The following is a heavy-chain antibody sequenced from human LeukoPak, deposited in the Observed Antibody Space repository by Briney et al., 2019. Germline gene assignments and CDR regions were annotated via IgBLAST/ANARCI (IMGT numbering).Heavy chain of an antibody. CDR3: AKRLGDPRAFDY. CDR2: ISGSSGTI. CDR1: GFTFSNYA. Sequence: GGSLGLSCAASGFTFSNYAMNWVRQAPGKGLEWVSGISGSSGTINYAAPVKGRFTISRDNSRNTLYLQMNSLRADDTAVYYCAKRLGDPRAFDYWGQGTLVTVSS. D-gene: IGHD2-21*02. J-gene: IGHJ4*02. V-gene: IGHV3-23*01.